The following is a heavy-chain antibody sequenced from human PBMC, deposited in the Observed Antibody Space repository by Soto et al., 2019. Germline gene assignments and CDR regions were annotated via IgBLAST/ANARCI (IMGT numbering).Heavy chain of an antibody. CDR2: INPDGTLK. CDR1: GFALSGYW. CDR3: ARWESGDWYLGI. Sequence: GGSLRLSCAASGFALSGYWMAWVRQAPGKGLEWVASINPDGTLKYYVDSVKGRFTISRDNADNSLFLQMISLRVEDTAVYYCARWESGDWYLGIWGQGTLVTVSS. D-gene: IGHD2-21*02. J-gene: IGHJ4*02. V-gene: IGHV3-7*03.